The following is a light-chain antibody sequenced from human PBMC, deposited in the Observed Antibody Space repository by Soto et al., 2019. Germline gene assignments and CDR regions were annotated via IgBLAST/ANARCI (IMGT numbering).Light chain of an antibody. CDR2: GVT. CDR3: SSYTTAFFYV. CDR1: SSDIGAFNY. J-gene: IGLJ1*01. V-gene: IGLV2-14*01. Sequence: QSALTQPASVSGSRGQSITISCTGSSSDIGAFNYVAWYQQHPGKAPKLIIHGVTNRPSGVSSRFSGSKSDYTASLTISGLQAEDEADYYCSSYTTAFFYVFGTGTKVTV.